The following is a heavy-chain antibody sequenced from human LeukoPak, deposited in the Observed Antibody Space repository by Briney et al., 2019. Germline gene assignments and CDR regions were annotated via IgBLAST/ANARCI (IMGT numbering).Heavy chain of an antibody. CDR1: GYTFTSYG. D-gene: IGHD2-2*01. CDR2: ISAYNGNT. Sequence: ASVKVSCKASGYTFTSYGISWVRQAPGQGLEWMGWISAYNGNTNYAQKLQGRVTMTTDTSTSTAYMELRSLRSDDTAVYYCAREVEVVVVPAVIHLVRDGLATYYYYGMDVWGQGTTVTVS. CDR3: AREVEVVVVPAVIHLVRDGLATYYYYGMDV. V-gene: IGHV1-18*01. J-gene: IGHJ6*02.